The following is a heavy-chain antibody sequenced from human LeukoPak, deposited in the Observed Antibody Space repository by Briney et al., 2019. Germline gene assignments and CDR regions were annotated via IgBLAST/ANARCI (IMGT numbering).Heavy chain of an antibody. D-gene: IGHD1-26*01. V-gene: IGHV4-59*01. J-gene: IGHJ3*02. CDR2: SFYSGGT. CDR1: GGSITNYY. Sequence: PSETLSLTCSVSGGSITNYYWSWIRQPPEKGLEWIGYSFYSGGTNYNPSLKSRVTISVDTSKKQISLKLNSVTAADTAVYYCAGIVGPRHDAFDIWGQGTMVTVSS. CDR3: AGIVGPRHDAFDI.